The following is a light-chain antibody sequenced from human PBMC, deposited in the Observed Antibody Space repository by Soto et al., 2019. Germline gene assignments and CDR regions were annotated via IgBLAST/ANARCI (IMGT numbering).Light chain of an antibody. CDR2: AAS. Sequence: DIQMTQSPSSLSASVGDRVNITCRASQSISSYLNWYQQKPGKGPKLLIYAASGVQRGVPSRLSGSGSGTDFTITISRRRPEDFATYYGRLSYSTPWTFGQGTKVEIK. CDR1: QSISSY. J-gene: IGKJ1*01. CDR3: RLSYSTPWT. V-gene: IGKV1-39*01.